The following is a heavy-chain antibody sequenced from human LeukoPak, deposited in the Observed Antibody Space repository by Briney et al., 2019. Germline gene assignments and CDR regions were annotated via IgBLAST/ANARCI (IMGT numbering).Heavy chain of an antibody. CDR2: ISTSSSYT. CDR3: ARDLEDYNNYGEMAI. V-gene: IGHV3-21*01. CDR1: GFSFSSYT. D-gene: IGHD4-11*01. J-gene: IGHJ4*02. Sequence: GGSLRLSCAVSGFSFSSYTVNWVRQAPGKGLEWVSTISTSSSYTYYADSVKGRFTISRDNAKNSLYLQMNSLRAEDTAVYYCARDLEDYNNYGEMAIWGQGTLVTVSS.